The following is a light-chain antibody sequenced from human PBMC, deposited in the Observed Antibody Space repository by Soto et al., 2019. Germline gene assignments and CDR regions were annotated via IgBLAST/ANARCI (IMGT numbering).Light chain of an antibody. Sequence: DILMTQSPSTLSASVGDRVTITCRASQSISSWLAWYQQKPGQAPKLLIYDASTLESGVPSRFRGSGSGTEFTLTISSLQPDDVATYYCQHCNSFFGTGTKVDIK. V-gene: IGKV1-5*01. CDR2: DAS. J-gene: IGKJ3*01. CDR1: QSISSW. CDR3: QHCNSF.